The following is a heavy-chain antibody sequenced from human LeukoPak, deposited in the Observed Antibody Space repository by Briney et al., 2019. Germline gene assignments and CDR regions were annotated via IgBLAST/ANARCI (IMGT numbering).Heavy chain of an antibody. D-gene: IGHD1-26*01. V-gene: IGHV4-59*01. CDR3: ARDRGGSYRYDAFDI. Sequence: SETLSLTCSVSGGSISSNYWSWIRQSPGQGLEWIGNIYHSGSTNYNPSLKSRVTISVDTSKNQFSLKLSSVTAADTAVYYCARDRGGSYRYDAFDIWGQGTMVTVSS. CDR1: GGSISSNY. J-gene: IGHJ3*02. CDR2: IYHSGST.